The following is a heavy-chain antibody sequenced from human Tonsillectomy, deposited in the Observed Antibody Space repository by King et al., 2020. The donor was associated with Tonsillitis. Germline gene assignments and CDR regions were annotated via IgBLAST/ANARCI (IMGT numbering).Heavy chain of an antibody. V-gene: IGHV1-8*01. CDR1: D. J-gene: IGHJ4*02. CDR3: ARGGGYFSGASCYSTPFDY. D-gene: IGHD2-15*01. CDR2: MNPNSGNT. Sequence: DINWVRQATGQGLEWMGWMNPNSGNTGDAQKVQGRVTMTRNTSISTAYMELSSLISEEPAVYYWARGGGYFSGASCYSTPFDYWGQGTLVTVSS.